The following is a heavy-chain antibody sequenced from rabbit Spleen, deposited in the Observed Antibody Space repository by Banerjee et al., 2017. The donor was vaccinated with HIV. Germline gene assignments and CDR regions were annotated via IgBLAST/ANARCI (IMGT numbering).Heavy chain of an antibody. CDR3: AGDLASVVGWNFGL. V-gene: IGHV1S40*01. CDR1: GFSFNSGYD. D-gene: IGHD3-1*01. CDR2: INAYTGKP. J-gene: IGHJ4*01. Sequence: QSFEESGGGLVKPGASLTLTCKASGFSFNSGYDMCWVRQAPGKGLQWIACINAYTGKPVYATWAKGRFTISRTSSTSVTLQMTSLTAADTATYFCAGDLASVVGWNFGLWGPGTLVTVS.